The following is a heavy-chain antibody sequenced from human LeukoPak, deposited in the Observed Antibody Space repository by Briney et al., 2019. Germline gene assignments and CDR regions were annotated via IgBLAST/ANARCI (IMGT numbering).Heavy chain of an antibody. CDR2: IYYSGST. Sequence: SETLSLTCTVSGGSISSYYWSWIRQPPGKGLEWIGYIYYSGSTNYNPSLKSRVAISVDTSKNQFSLKLSSVTAADTAVYYCARHFRPDSSGWYGLDYWGQGTLVTVSS. CDR3: ARHFRPDSSGWYGLDY. CDR1: GGSISSYY. D-gene: IGHD6-19*01. J-gene: IGHJ4*02. V-gene: IGHV4-59*08.